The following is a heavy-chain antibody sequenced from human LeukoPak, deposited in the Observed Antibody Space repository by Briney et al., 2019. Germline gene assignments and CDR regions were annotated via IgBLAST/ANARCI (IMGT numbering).Heavy chain of an antibody. CDR1: GFTFSSYA. V-gene: IGHV3-23*01. Sequence: GGSLRLSCAASGFTFSSYAMSWVRQAPGKGLEWVSAISGSGGSTYYADSVKGRFTISRDNSKNTLYLQVNSLRAEDTAVYYCAKDSPRPNTGLPVFDYWGQGTLVTVSS. J-gene: IGHJ4*02. CDR2: ISGSGGST. CDR3: AKDSPRPNTGLPVFDY. D-gene: IGHD5-12*01.